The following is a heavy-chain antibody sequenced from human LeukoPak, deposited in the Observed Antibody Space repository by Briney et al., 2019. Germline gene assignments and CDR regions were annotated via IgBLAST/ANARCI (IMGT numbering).Heavy chain of an antibody. D-gene: IGHD3-22*01. CDR3: ARTYYYDSSGYPDY. V-gene: IGHV3-48*01. Sequence: GGSLRLSCAASGFTFSSYSMNWVRQAPGKGLEWVSYISSSSSTIYYADSVKGRFTISRDNAKNSLYLQMNSLRAEDTAVYYCARTYYYDSSGYPDYWGQGTLVTVSS. CDR1: GFTFSSYS. J-gene: IGHJ4*02. CDR2: ISSSSSTI.